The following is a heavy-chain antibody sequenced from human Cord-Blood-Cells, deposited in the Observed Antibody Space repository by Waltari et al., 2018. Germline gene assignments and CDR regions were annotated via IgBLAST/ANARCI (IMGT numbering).Heavy chain of an antibody. J-gene: IGHJ4*02. CDR1: GFTFSSYS. CDR2: ISSSGSTI. Sequence: EVQLVESGGGLVQPGGSLRLSCAASGFTFSSYSMNWVRQAPGKGLEWVSYISSSGSTIYYADSVKGRFTIARDNAKNSLYLQMNSLRAEDTAVYYCARDRGGGSVDYWGQGTLVTVSS. D-gene: IGHD5-12*01. V-gene: IGHV3-48*01. CDR3: ARDRGGGSVDY.